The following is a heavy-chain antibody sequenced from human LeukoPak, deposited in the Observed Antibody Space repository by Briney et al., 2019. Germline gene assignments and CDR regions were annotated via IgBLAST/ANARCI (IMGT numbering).Heavy chain of an antibody. Sequence: SETLSLTCAVSGGSISSGGYSWSWIRQPPGKGLELIGYIYHSGSTYYNPSLKSRVTISVDRSKNQSSLKLSSVTAADTAVYYCARVPSSSWPYYFDYWGQGTLVTVSS. CDR1: GGSISSGGYS. CDR3: ARVPSSSWPYYFDY. D-gene: IGHD6-13*01. CDR2: IYHSGST. J-gene: IGHJ4*02. V-gene: IGHV4-30-2*01.